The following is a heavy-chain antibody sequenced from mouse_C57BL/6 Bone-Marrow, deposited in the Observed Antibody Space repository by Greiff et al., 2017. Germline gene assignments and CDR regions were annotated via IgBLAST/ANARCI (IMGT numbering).Heavy chain of an antibody. CDR1: GFTFSSYA. V-gene: IGHV5-4*01. CDR2: ISDGGSYT. Sequence: EVKVVESGGGLVKPGGSLKLSCAASGFTFSSYAMSWVRQTPEKRLEWVATISDGGSYTYYPDNVKGRFTISRDNAKNNLYLQMSHLKSEDTAMYYCARDRGVTTVVATPYAMDYWGQGTSVTVSS. J-gene: IGHJ4*01. D-gene: IGHD1-1*01. CDR3: ARDRGVTTVVATPYAMDY.